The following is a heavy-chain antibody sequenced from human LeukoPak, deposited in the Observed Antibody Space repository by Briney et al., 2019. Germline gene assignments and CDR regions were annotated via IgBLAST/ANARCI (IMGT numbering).Heavy chain of an antibody. V-gene: IGHV1-18*01. CDR2: SSPYNGKT. CDR3: ARGGIDVVTVPVSNWFDP. Sequence: ASVKVSCKASGYAFINYGITWVRQAPGQGLEWMGWSSPYNGKTNYAQKLQGRVTMTTDTSTNTAYMELRSLRSDDTAVYYCARGGIDVVTVPVSNWFDPWGQGTLVTVSS. CDR1: GYAFINYG. D-gene: IGHD2/OR15-2a*01. J-gene: IGHJ5*02.